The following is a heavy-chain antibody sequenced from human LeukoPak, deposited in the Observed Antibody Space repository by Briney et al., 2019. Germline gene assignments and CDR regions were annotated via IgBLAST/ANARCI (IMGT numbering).Heavy chain of an antibody. J-gene: IGHJ3*02. CDR2: IRYDGSNK. V-gene: IGHV3-30*02. D-gene: IGHD4-17*01. CDR3: AKDYTVTTKDFPLVSLDAFDI. Sequence: PGRSLRLSCAASGFTFRSFAMHWVRQAPGKGLEWVAFIRYDGSNKYYADSVKGRFTISRDNSKNTLYLQMNSLRAEDTAVYYCAKDYTVTTKDFPLVSLDAFDIWGQGTMVTVSS. CDR1: GFTFRSFA.